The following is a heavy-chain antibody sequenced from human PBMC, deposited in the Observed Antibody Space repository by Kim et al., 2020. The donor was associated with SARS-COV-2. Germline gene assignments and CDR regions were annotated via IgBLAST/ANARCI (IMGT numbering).Heavy chain of an antibody. V-gene: IGHV4-34*01. CDR2: INHSGST. Sequence: SETLSLTCAVYGGSFSGYYWSWIRQPPGKGLEWIGEINHSGSTNYNPSLKSRVTISVDTSKNQFSLKLSSVTAADTAVYYCARGTAGYYGSGSYFGRKNYFDYWGQGTLVTVPS. J-gene: IGHJ4*02. D-gene: IGHD3-10*01. CDR1: GGSFSGYY. CDR3: ARGTAGYYGSGSYFGRKNYFDY.